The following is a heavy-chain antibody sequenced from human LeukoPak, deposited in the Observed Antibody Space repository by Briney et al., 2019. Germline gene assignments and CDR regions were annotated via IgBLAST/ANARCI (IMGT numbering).Heavy chain of an antibody. V-gene: IGHV3-15*01. CDR2: IKSKTDGGTT. D-gene: IGHD1-1*01. CDR3: TTDGTGTGGFYYYYGMDV. CDR1: GFTFSNAW. Sequence: GGSRRLSCAASGFTFSNAWMSWVRQAPGKGLEWVGRIKSKTDGGTTDYAAPVKGRFTISRDDSKNTLYLQMNSLKTEDTAVYYCTTDGTGTGGFYYYYGMDVWGQGTTVTVSS. J-gene: IGHJ6*02.